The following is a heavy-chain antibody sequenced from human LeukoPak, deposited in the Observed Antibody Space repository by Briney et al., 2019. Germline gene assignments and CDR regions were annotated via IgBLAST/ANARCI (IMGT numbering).Heavy chain of an antibody. Sequence: PSETLSLTCTVSGGSISSGDYYWSWIRQPPGKGLEWIGYIYYSGSTYYNPSLKSRVTISVDTSKNQFSLKLSSVTAADTAVYYCARDAGYSGNGGAFDIWGQGTMVTVSS. D-gene: IGHD1-26*01. CDR2: IYYSGST. CDR1: GGSISSGDYY. V-gene: IGHV4-30-4*01. J-gene: IGHJ3*02. CDR3: ARDAGYSGNGGAFDI.